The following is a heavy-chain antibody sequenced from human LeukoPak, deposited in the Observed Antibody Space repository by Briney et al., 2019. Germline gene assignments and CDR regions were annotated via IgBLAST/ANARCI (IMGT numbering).Heavy chain of an antibody. CDR1: GFTFSSYS. D-gene: IGHD1-1*01. J-gene: IGHJ6*02. CDR2: INHSGST. V-gene: IGHV4-34*01. CDR3: ARPLGQGNEYGVDV. Sequence: GSLRLSCAASGFTFSSYSMNWVRQAPGKGVEWIGEINHSGSTNYNPSLKSRVTISVDTSKNQFSLKLTSVTAADTAVYYCARPLGQGNEYGVDVWGQGTTVTVSS.